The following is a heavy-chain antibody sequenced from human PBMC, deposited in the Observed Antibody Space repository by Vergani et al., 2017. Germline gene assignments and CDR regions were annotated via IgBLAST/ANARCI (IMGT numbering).Heavy chain of an antibody. CDR1: GYTLIELS. CDR2: INPSGGST. CDR3: ARDSRYCSSTSCYVGRDWFDP. Sequence: QVQLVQSGAEVKKPGASVKVSCKVSGYTLIELSMHWVRQAPGQGLEWMGIINPSGGSTSYAQKFQGRVTMTRDTSTSTVYMELSSLRSEDTAVYYCARDSRYCSSTSCYVGRDWFDPWGQGTLVTVSS. J-gene: IGHJ5*02. D-gene: IGHD2-2*01. V-gene: IGHV1-46*01.